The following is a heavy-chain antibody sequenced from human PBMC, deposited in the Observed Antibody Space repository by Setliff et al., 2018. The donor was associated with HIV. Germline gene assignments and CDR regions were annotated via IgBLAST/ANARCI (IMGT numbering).Heavy chain of an antibody. CDR2: IYHSGFT. V-gene: IGHV4-39*06. CDR1: GGSISSSTYY. D-gene: IGHD2-2*01. J-gene: IGHJ3*02. CDR3: ARTLAYHAFDI. Sequence: PSETLSLTCSVSGGSISSSTYYWGWIRQPPGQGLEWIGSIYHSGFTNYNPSLQSRITISVDTSKNQFPLKLSSVTAADTAVYYCARTLAYHAFDIWGQGTMVTVSS.